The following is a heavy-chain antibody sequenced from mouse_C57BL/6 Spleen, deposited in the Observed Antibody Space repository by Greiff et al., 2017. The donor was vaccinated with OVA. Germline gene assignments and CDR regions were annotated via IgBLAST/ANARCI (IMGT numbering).Heavy chain of an antibody. CDR3: ARDYSNYGYFDV. CDR2: INYDGSST. V-gene: IGHV5-16*01. CDR1: GFTFSDYY. Sequence: EVKVVESEGGLVQPGSSMKLSCTASGFTFSDYYMAWVRQVPEKGLEWVANINYDGSSTYYLDSLKSRFIISRDNAKNILYLQMSSLKSEDTATYYCARDYSNYGYFDVWGTGTTVTVSS. D-gene: IGHD2-5*01. J-gene: IGHJ1*03.